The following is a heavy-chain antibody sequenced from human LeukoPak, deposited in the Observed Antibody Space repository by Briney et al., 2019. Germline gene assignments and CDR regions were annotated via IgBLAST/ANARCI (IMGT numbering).Heavy chain of an antibody. J-gene: IGHJ4*02. D-gene: IGHD1-14*01. CDR2: INSDGSST. CDR1: GXTFDSYS. Sequence: GGSLRLSCAASGXTFDSYSMSWVRQAPGKGLVWVSRINSDGSSTSYADSVKGRFTISRDNAKNTLYLQMNSLRAEDTAVYYCARDRITGTTGYFDYWGQGILVTVSS. V-gene: IGHV3-74*01. CDR3: ARDRITGTTGYFDY.